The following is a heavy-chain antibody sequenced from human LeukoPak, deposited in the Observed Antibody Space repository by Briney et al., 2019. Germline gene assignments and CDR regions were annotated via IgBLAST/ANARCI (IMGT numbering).Heavy chain of an antibody. D-gene: IGHD2-2*01. CDR3: ARDSRRIVVVPAAIGMLGY. CDR1: GYTFTSYA. J-gene: IGHJ4*02. Sequence: ASVKVSCKASGYTFTSYAMHWVRQAPGQRLEWMGWINAGNGNTKYSQKFQGRVIITRDTSASTAYMELSSLRSEDTAVYYCARDSRRIVVVPAAIGMLGYWGQGTLVTVSS. CDR2: INAGNGNT. V-gene: IGHV1-3*01.